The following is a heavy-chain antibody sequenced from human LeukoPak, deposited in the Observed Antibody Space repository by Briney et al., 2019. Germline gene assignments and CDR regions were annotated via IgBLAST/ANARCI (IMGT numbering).Heavy chain of an antibody. Sequence: GASVKVSCKVSGYTLTELSMHWVRQAPGKGLEWMGGFDPEDGETIYAQKFQGRVTMTEDTSTDTAYMELSSLRSDDTAVYYCARELCSSTSCSTTDYWGQGTLVTVSS. CDR2: FDPEDGET. J-gene: IGHJ4*02. V-gene: IGHV1-24*01. CDR1: GYTLTELS. D-gene: IGHD2-2*01. CDR3: ARELCSSTSCSTTDY.